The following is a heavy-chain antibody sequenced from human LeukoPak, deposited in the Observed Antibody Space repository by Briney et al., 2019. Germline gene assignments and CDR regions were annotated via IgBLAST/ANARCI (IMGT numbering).Heavy chain of an antibody. J-gene: IGHJ4*02. CDR3: ARGRDPYKVGY. CDR2: MLYGGRI. D-gene: IGHD5-24*01. V-gene: IGHV4-61*01. Sequence: KPSETLSLTCTVSGDSVSSESYYWGWIRQPPGKGLEWIGFMLYGGRINYNPSLKSRVTISLDTSKNQLSLTLRGVTAADTAVYYCARGRDPYKVGYWGQGTLVTVSS. CDR1: GDSVSSESYY.